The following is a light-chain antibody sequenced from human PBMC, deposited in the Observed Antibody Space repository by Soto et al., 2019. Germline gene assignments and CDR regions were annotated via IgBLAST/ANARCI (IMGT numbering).Light chain of an antibody. CDR3: AVWDASLTGWV. Sequence: QSALTQPASVSGSPGQSITISCTGTSSNVGSYKLVSWYQQHPGKAPKLMIFEVNKRPSGVSNRFSGSKSGNTASLTISGLKVEDEADYYCAVWDASLTGWVFGGGTKVTVL. J-gene: IGLJ3*02. CDR1: SSNVGSYKL. V-gene: IGLV2-23*02. CDR2: EVN.